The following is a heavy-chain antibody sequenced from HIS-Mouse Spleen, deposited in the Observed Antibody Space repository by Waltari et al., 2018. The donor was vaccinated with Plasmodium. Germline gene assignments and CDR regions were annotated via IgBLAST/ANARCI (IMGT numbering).Heavy chain of an antibody. CDR3: ARAAIAWGSPYYFDY. Sequence: EVQLVETGGGLIQPGGSLRLSCAASGFTVSSNYMSWVRQAPGKGLGWVSVIYSGGSTYYADSVKGRITISRDNSKNTLYLQMNSLRAEDTAVYYCARAAIAWGSPYYFDYWGQGTLVTVSS. CDR1: GFTVSSNY. CDR2: IYSGGST. V-gene: IGHV3-53*02. D-gene: IGHD7-27*01. J-gene: IGHJ4*02.